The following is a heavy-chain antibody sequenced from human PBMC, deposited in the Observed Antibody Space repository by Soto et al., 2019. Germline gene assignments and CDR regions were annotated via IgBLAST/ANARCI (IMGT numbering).Heavy chain of an antibody. D-gene: IGHD2-2*01. CDR3: ARVPAANSNYYYYGMDV. J-gene: IGHJ6*02. Sequence: PGGSLRLSCAASGFTFSSYGMHWVRQAPGKGLEWVAIIWYDGSNKYYADSVKGRFSISRDNSKNTLYLQMNSLRAEDTAVYYCARVPAANSNYYYYGMDVWGQGTTVTVSS. V-gene: IGHV3-33*01. CDR2: IWYDGSNK. CDR1: GFTFSSYG.